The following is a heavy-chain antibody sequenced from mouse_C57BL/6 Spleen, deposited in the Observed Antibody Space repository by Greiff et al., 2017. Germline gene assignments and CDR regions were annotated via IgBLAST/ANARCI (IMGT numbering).Heavy chain of an antibody. CDR3: TMITTAMDY. D-gene: IGHD2-4*01. Sequence: EVKLMESGGGLVQPGGSMKLSCVASGFTFSNYWMNWVRQSPEKGLEWVAQIRLKSDNYATHYAESVKGRFTISRDDSKSSVDLQMNNLRAEDTGIYYCTMITTAMDYWGQGTSVTVSS. CDR1: GFTFSNYW. J-gene: IGHJ4*01. CDR2: IRLKSDNYAT. V-gene: IGHV6-3*01.